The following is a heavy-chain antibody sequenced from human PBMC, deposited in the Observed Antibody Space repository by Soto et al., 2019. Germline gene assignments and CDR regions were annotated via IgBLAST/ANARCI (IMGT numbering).Heavy chain of an antibody. CDR2: ISGSGGST. CDR1: GFTFSTYA. Sequence: EVQLLESGGGLVQPGGSVRLSCAASGFTFSTYAMTWVRQAPGKGLEWVSVISGSGGSTNYADSVKGRFTISRDNSKNTLYLQMNSLRVEDTALYYCAKDMSKEWLVRDFDYWGQGTLVTVSS. J-gene: IGHJ4*02. CDR3: AKDMSKEWLVRDFDY. D-gene: IGHD6-19*01. V-gene: IGHV3-23*01.